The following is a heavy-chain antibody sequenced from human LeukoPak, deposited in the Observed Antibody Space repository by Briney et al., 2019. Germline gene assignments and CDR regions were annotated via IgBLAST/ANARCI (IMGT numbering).Heavy chain of an antibody. J-gene: IGHJ1*01. CDR3: AKDPAYCSGGSCYPRYFQH. Sequence: PGGSLRLSCAASGFTFDDYAMHWVRQAPGKGLEWVSPISGDGGSTYYADSVKGRFTISRDNSKNSLYLQMNSLRTEDTALYYCAKDPAYCSGGSCYPRYFQHWGQGTLVTVSS. D-gene: IGHD2-15*01. CDR2: ISGDGGST. CDR1: GFTFDDYA. V-gene: IGHV3-43*02.